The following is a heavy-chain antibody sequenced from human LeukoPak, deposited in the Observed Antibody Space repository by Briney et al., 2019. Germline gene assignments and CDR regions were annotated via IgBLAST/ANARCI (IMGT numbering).Heavy chain of an antibody. D-gene: IGHD2-8*01. J-gene: IGHJ6*02. Sequence: SEALSLTCAVSGGSISSRNWWSWVRQPPGKGLEWIGEIYHSGSINYNPSLKSRVTISVDKSKNQLSLRLTSVTAADTAVYYCARDNGAIRAYYYHGMDVWGQGTTVTVSS. V-gene: IGHV4-4*02. CDR2: IYHSGSI. CDR1: GGSISSRNW. CDR3: ARDNGAIRAYYYHGMDV.